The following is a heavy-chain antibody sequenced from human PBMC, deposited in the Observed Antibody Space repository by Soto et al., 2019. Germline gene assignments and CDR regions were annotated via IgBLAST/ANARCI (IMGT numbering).Heavy chain of an antibody. J-gene: IGHJ4*02. CDR2: INAGTGNT. Sequence: QVQLVQSGAEVQTPGASVKLSCKASGYIFTNYAIHWVRQAPGQRLEWMGWINAGTGNTRYSQKFQGRITISTDASASTAYIDLNSLRSEDTAVYYCARDRTTSSTRQFDYWGQGSLVTVSS. V-gene: IGHV1-3*01. CDR1: GYIFTNYA. D-gene: IGHD4-17*01. CDR3: ARDRTTSSTRQFDY.